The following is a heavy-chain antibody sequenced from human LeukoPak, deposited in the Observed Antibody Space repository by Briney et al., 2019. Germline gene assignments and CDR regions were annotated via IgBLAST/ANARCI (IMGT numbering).Heavy chain of an antibody. J-gene: IGHJ4*02. CDR2: IYDSGAT. Sequence: PSETLSLTCTVSGGSIRSSSYFWGWIRQPPGKGLEWIGSIYDSGATDYNPSLKSPVTISVDTSKKQFSLKLSSVTAADTAVYYCARLGDGGYSYGNFDSWGQGTLVTVSS. V-gene: IGHV4-39*01. D-gene: IGHD5-18*01. CDR3: ARLGDGGYSYGNFDS. CDR1: GGSIRSSSYF.